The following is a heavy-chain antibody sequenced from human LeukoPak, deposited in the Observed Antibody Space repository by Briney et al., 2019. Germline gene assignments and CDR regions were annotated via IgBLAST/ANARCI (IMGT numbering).Heavy chain of an antibody. D-gene: IGHD4-17*01. J-gene: IGHJ4*02. CDR2: ISSSSSYI. V-gene: IGHV3-21*01. CDR3: ERDGSRVTNYYFDY. CDR1: GFTFSSYS. Sequence: PGGSLRLSSAGSGFTFSSYSMNWVRQAPGKGLEWVSSISSSSSYIYYADSVKGRFTISRDNAKNSLYLQMNSLRAEDTAVYYCERDGSRVTNYYFDYWGQGTLVTVSS.